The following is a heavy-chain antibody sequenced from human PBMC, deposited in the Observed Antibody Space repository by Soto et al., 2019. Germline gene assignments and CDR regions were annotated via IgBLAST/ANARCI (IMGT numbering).Heavy chain of an antibody. CDR1: GYTFTSYY. CDR2: INPSGGST. Sequence: QVQLVQSGAEVKKPGASVKVSCKASGYTFTSYYMHWVRQAPGQGLEWMGIINPSGGSTSYSQKFQGRVTMTRDTSTSTVYMELSSLRSEDTAVYYCARAGLRLHEFDYWGQGTLVTVSS. J-gene: IGHJ4*02. D-gene: IGHD5-12*01. V-gene: IGHV1-46*01. CDR3: ARAGLRLHEFDY.